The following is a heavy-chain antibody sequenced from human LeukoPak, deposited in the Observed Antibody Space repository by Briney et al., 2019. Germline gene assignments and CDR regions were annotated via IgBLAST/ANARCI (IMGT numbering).Heavy chain of an antibody. D-gene: IGHD1-26*01. Sequence: ASVKVSCKASGYIFTGYYMHWVRQAPGQGLEWMGWINPNSGGTNSAQKFQGRVTMTRDTSISTAYMELSRPTSDDTAVYYCARHPYSGSYHFDYWGQGTLVTVSS. CDR3: ARHPYSGSYHFDY. J-gene: IGHJ4*02. V-gene: IGHV1-2*02. CDR1: GYIFTGYY. CDR2: INPNSGGT.